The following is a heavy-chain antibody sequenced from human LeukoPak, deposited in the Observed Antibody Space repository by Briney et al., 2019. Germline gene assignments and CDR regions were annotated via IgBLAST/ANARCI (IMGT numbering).Heavy chain of an antibody. V-gene: IGHV4-39*01. CDR2: IYYSGST. CDR3: ARRNYDYVWRSYRYTGVTSFDW. CDR1: GGSISSSSYY. D-gene: IGHD3-16*02. J-gene: IGHJ4*02. Sequence: SETLSLTCTVSGGSISSSSYYWGWIRQPPGKGLEWIGSIYYSGSTYYNPSLKSRVTISVDTSKNQFSLKLSSVTAADTAVYYCARRNYDYVWRSYRYTGVTSFDWWGRGTLVTVSS.